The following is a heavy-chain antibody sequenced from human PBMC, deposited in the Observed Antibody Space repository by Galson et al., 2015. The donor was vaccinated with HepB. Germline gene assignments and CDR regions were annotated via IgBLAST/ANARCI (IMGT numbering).Heavy chain of an antibody. J-gene: IGHJ4*02. Sequence: SLRLSCAASGFTFSSYAMHWVRQAPGKGLEWVAVISYDGSNKYYADSVKGRFTISRDNSKNTLYLQMNGLRAEDTAVYYCARDFTDITMVRGGNYFDYWGQGTLVTVSS. V-gene: IGHV3-30*04. CDR1: GFTFSSYA. D-gene: IGHD3-10*01. CDR2: ISYDGSNK. CDR3: ARDFTDITMVRGGNYFDY.